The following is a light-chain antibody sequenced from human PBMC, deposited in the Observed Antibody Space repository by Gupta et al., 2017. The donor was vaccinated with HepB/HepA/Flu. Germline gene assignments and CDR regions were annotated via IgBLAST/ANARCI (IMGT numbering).Light chain of an antibody. CDR3: GTWDYDLSVV. CDR2: GNN. J-gene: IGLJ2*01. CDR1: TSNIGNNY. Sequence: QSVLTQPPSVSAAPGHKVTIPCSGSTSNIGNNYVSWYQKSPGKAPKLLIYGNNKRPSGTPDRFSGSKSGTSATLDITGLQTGDEAEYYCGTWDYDLSVVFGGGTKLSVL. V-gene: IGLV1-51*01.